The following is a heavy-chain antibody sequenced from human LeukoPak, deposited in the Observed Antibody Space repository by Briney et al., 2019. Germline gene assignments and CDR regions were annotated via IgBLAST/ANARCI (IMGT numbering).Heavy chain of an antibody. Sequence: ASVKVSCKASGYTFTSYYMHWVRQAPGQGLEWMGIISASGGSTSYAQKFQGRVTMTRDTSTSTVYMELSSLRSEDTAVYYCASTSGWYLGSDYWGQGTLVTVSS. J-gene: IGHJ4*02. CDR1: GYTFTSYY. D-gene: IGHD6-19*01. CDR3: ASTSGWYLGSDY. V-gene: IGHV1-46*01. CDR2: ISASGGST.